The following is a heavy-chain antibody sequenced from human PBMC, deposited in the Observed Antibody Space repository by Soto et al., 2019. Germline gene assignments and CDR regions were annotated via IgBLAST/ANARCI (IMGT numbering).Heavy chain of an antibody. V-gene: IGHV4-39*01. CDR2: IFYRGST. CDR1: GGSISNISYY. J-gene: IGHJ6*03. D-gene: IGHD4-17*01. CDR3: ARHVTIWNYYYYMDV. Sequence: QLQLQESGPGLVKPSETLSLTCTVSGGSISNISYYWGWIRQPPGKGLEWIGSIFYRGSTYYTPSLKSRLTISVDTSKNQFSLRLRSVTAADAAVYYCARHVTIWNYYYYMDVWGKGTTVTVSS.